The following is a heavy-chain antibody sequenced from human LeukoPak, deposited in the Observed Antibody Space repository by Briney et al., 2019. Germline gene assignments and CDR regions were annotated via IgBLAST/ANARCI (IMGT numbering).Heavy chain of an antibody. CDR1: GFTFSSYG. CDR3: ARGTVLEWLLSLDY. J-gene: IGHJ4*02. D-gene: IGHD3-3*01. CDR2: IWYDGSNK. V-gene: IGHV3-33*01. Sequence: GGSLRLSCAASGFTFSSYGMHWVRQAPGKGLEWVAVIWYDGSNKYYADSVKGRFTISRDNSKNTLYLQVNSLRAEDTAVYYCARGTVLEWLLSLDYWGQGTLVTVSS.